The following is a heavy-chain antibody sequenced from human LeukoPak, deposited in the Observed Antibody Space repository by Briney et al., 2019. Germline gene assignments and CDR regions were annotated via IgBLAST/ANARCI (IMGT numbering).Heavy chain of an antibody. CDR2: IRSKAYGGTT. J-gene: IGHJ6*02. CDR1: GFTFGDYA. V-gene: IGHV3-49*04. CDR3: TAYDPSDYYGMDV. Sequence: GGSLRLSCIASGFTFGDYAMTWVRQAPGKGLEWVGFIRSKAYGGTTELAASVKGRFIISRDDSKSIAYLQMNSLKTEDTAVYYCTAYDPSDYYGMDVWGQGTTVTIS. D-gene: IGHD5-12*01.